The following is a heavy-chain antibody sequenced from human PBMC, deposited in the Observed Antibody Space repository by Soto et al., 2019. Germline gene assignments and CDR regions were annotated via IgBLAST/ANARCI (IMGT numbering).Heavy chain of an antibody. CDR3: ARQDYFGSGRIDY. Sequence: GESLKISCKGAGYTFTNYWIGWVRQKPGKGLEWMGIIYPGDSDVRYSPSFQGQVTISADKSISTAYLQWNSLKASDTAMYYCARQDYFGSGRIDYWGQGILVTVSS. V-gene: IGHV5-51*01. D-gene: IGHD3-10*01. CDR1: GYTFTNYW. J-gene: IGHJ4*02. CDR2: IYPGDSDV.